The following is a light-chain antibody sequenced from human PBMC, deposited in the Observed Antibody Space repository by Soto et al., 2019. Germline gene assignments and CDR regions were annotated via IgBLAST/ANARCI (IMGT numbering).Light chain of an antibody. J-gene: IGLJ1*01. CDR1: STDFGGQNY. CDR3: SSYSDVVTLEV. CDR2: EVS. Sequence: QAVLTQPASVSGSLGQSITISCTGTSTDFGGQNYVSWYQQHPGRAPKLILYEVSNRPSGVSNRFSGSKSGNTASLTISGLQADDVADYYCSSYSDVVTLEVFGPGTKLTVL. V-gene: IGLV2-14*01.